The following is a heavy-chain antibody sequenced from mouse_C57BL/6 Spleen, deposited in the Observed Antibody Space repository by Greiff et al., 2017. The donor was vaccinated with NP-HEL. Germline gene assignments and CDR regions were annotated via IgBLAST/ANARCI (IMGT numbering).Heavy chain of an antibody. D-gene: IGHD1-1*01. CDR1: GFNITDYY. CDR2: IDPEDGDT. CDR3: TTYYYYAHY. Sequence: VQLQQSGAELVRPGASVKLSCTSSGFNITDYYMPWVKQRPEQGLEWIGRIDPEDGDTESAPKFQGKSTMTADTSSNTAYLQLSSLTSEDTAVYYSTTYYYYAHYWGQGTTLTVSS. V-gene: IGHV14-1*01. J-gene: IGHJ2*01.